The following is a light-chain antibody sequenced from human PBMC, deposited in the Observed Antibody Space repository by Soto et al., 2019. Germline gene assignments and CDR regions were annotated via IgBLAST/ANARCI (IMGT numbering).Light chain of an antibody. CDR3: HQSYTALSIT. CDR2: AAS. V-gene: IGKV1-39*01. CDR1: ESINRH. J-gene: IGKJ5*01. Sequence: DIQMTQSPSSLSASVGDRVTITCRASESINRHLNWYQQQPGRAPKLLIYAASSLQNGVPSRFRGGGSGTDFTLISTNLQPEDFATYFCHQSYTALSITFGQGTRLEIK.